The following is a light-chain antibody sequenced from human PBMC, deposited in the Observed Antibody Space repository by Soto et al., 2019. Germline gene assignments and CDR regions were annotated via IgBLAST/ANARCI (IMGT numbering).Light chain of an antibody. V-gene: IGKV3-20*01. CDR1: QSLSGNY. CDR3: QQYGSSHMYT. CDR2: GAS. Sequence: DIVLTQSPGTLSLSPGERATLSCRASQSLSGNYFAWYQQRPGQPPRLLIYGASSRATGIPDRFSGSGSGTDFTLTISRLEPEDFAVYICQQYGSSHMYTFGQGTKLEIK. J-gene: IGKJ2*01.